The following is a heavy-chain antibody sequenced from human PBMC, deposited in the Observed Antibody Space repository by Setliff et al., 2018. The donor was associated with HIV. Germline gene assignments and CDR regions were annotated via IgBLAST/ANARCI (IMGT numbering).Heavy chain of an antibody. CDR1: GDSISTDY. J-gene: IGHJ5*02. CDR3: ARRIDDSGSFPDKNWFDT. D-gene: IGHD3-10*01. CDR2: IYTTGST. V-gene: IGHV4-4*09. Sequence: PSETLSLTCTVSGDSISTDYWTWIRQPPGKGLEWIGYIYTTGSTNYNPSLKSRVTMSVDTSKNQFSLRLTSVTAADTAVYFCARRIDDSGSFPDKNWFDTWGQGSLVTVSS.